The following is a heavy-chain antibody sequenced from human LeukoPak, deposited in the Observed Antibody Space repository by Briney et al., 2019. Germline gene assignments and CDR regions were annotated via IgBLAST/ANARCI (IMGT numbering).Heavy chain of an antibody. Sequence: GGSLRLSCAASGFTFSSYGMHWVRQAPGKGLEWVAVIWYDGSNKYYADSVKGRFTISRGNSKNTLYLQMNSLRAEDTAVYYCARDLSEGSGSYITNYWGQGTLVTVSS. J-gene: IGHJ4*02. CDR3: ARDLSEGSGSYITNY. CDR2: IWYDGSNK. V-gene: IGHV3-33*01. D-gene: IGHD3-10*01. CDR1: GFTFSSYG.